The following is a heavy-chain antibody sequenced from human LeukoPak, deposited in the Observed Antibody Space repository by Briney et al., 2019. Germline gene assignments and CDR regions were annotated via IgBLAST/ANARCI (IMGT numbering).Heavy chain of an antibody. CDR3: AKLRRYYYDSTGYSDY. CDR2: VSSSAGST. D-gene: IGHD3-22*01. CDR1: GFTFSDYA. V-gene: IGHV3-23*01. J-gene: IGHJ4*02. Sequence: GGSLRLSCAASGFTFSDYAMSWVRQAPGKGLEWDSSVSSSAGSTSYADSVKGRFTISRDNSKNTLYLQMKSLRAEDTAVYFCAKLRRYYYDSTGYSDYWGQGTLVTVSS.